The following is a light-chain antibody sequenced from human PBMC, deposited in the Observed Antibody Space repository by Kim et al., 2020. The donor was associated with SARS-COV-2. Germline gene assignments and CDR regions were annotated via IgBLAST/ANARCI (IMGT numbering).Light chain of an antibody. Sequence: SYELTQPPSVSVSPGQTASITCSGDRLGNKYVCWYQKKPGQSPVVVMYQADRRPSGLPERFSVSNSGNTAPLPISGTQALDSADYSFPVCECTPTLFGGG. CDR3: PVCECTPTL. CDR1: RLGNKY. V-gene: IGLV3-1*01. J-gene: IGLJ2*01. CDR2: QAD.